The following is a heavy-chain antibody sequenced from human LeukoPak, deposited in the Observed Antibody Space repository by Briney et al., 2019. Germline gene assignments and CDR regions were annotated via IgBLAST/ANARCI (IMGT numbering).Heavy chain of an antibody. CDR3: ARGKAIFGVVPHYFDY. CDR1: GGTFSSYA. D-gene: IGHD3-3*01. Sequence: SVTVSCKASGGTFSSYAISWVRQAPGQGLEWMGGIIPIFGTANYAQKFQGRVTITADESTSTAYMELSSLRSEDTAVYYCARGKAIFGVVPHYFDYWGQGTLVTVSS. V-gene: IGHV1-69*13. J-gene: IGHJ4*02. CDR2: IIPIFGTA.